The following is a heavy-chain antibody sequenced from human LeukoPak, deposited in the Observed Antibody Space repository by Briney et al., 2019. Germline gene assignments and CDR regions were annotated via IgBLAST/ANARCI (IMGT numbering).Heavy chain of an antibody. CDR2: ISNSGST. J-gene: IGHJ6*03. D-gene: IGHD3-10*01. CDR3: GRDALVGFLSYYCIDV. CDR1: DGPIRSHY. V-gene: IGHV4-59*11. Sequence: SDTLSLTCTVSDGPIRSHYWTWIRQSPIKGLEWIGDISNSGSTKYNPSLRSRVTISIDTSRSQFSLRLSSVTAADTAVYYCGRDALVGFLSYYCIDVWGKGITVTVSS.